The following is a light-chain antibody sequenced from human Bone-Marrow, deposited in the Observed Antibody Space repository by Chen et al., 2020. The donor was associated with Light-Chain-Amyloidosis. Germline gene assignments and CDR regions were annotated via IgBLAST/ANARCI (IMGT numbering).Light chain of an antibody. V-gene: IGKV3-20*01. Sequence: EIVLTQSPGTLSLSPGEGANLPCRASQTISSNYLTWYQHKFGQAPRLLIYGSSSRATGIPDRFTGSGSGTDFTLTINRLEPEDFAMYYCQQYGTSPLTFGGGTKVEIK. CDR3: QQYGTSPLT. J-gene: IGKJ4*01. CDR2: GSS. CDR1: QTISSNY.